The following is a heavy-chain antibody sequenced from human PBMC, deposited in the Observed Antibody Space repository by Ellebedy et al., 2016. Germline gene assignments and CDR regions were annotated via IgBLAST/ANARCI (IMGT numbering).Heavy chain of an antibody. Sequence: ASVTVSCXASGYTFTSYGISWVRQAPGQGLEWMGWISAYNGNTNFAQKLQGRVTMTTDTSTSTAYMELRSLRSDDTAVYYCAREGLGYGGDYYYYGMDVWGQGTTVTVSS. D-gene: IGHD3-16*01. V-gene: IGHV1-18*04. J-gene: IGHJ6*02. CDR3: AREGLGYGGDYYYYGMDV. CDR1: GYTFTSYG. CDR2: ISAYNGNT.